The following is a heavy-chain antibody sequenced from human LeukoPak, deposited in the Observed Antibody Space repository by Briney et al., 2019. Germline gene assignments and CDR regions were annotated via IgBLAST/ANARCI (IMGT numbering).Heavy chain of an antibody. CDR3: ARPRDRSYSSHFDY. J-gene: IGHJ4*02. CDR1: GYSFTDYW. D-gene: IGHD1-26*01. V-gene: IGHV5-51*01. CDR2: LYPGDSDP. Sequence: GESLKISCQGFGYSFTDYWIGWGRPMPGKGVESMAILYPGDSDPSYSPSVQGRVTISADKSISTAYLQWSSLKAADTAMYYCARPRDRSYSSHFDYWGQGTLVTVSS.